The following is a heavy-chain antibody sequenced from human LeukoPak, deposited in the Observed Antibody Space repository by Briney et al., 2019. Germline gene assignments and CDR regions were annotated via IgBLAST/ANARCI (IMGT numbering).Heavy chain of an antibody. CDR1: GGSISSGSYY. V-gene: IGHV4-61*02. CDR2: IHTSGST. CDR3: ARGAFDL. J-gene: IGHJ2*01. Sequence: SETLSLTCIVSGGSISSGSYYWNWIRQPAGKGLEWIGRIHTSGSTDYNPSLKSRVTISVDTSKNQLSLKLSSVTAADTAVYYCARGAFDLWGRGTLVTVSS.